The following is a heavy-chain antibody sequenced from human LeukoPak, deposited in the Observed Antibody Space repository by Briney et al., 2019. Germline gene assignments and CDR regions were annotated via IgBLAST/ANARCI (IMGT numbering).Heavy chain of an antibody. J-gene: IGHJ4*02. CDR2: INHSGST. CDR3: ARLLARVAAAGTDY. V-gene: IGHV4-34*01. Sequence: SETLSLTCAVYGGSFSGYYWSWIRQPPGKGLEWIGEINHSGSTNYNPSLKSRVTISVDTSKNQFSLRLSSVTAADTAVYYCARLLARVAAAGTDYWGQGTLVTVSS. D-gene: IGHD6-13*01. CDR1: GGSFSGYY.